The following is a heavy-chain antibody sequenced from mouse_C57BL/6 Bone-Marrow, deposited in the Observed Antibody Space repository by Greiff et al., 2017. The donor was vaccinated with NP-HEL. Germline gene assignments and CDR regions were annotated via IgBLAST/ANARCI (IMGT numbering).Heavy chain of an antibody. D-gene: IGHD1-2*01. Sequence: EVQLQQSGPVLVKPGASVKMSCKASGYTFTDYYMNWVKQSHGKSLEWIGVINPYNGGTSSNQKFKGKATLTVDKSSSTAYMELNSLTSEDSAVYYCARPHYYGVGAMDYWGQGTSVTVSS. CDR2: INPYNGGT. J-gene: IGHJ4*01. CDR1: GYTFTDYY. CDR3: ARPHYYGVGAMDY. V-gene: IGHV1-19*01.